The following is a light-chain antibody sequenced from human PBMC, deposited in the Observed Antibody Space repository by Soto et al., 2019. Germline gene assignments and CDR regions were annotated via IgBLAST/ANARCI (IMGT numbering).Light chain of an antibody. V-gene: IGKV2-28*01. CDR3: MQALQAPVT. CDR1: QSLLHSNGYNY. CDR2: LGS. Sequence: DIVMTQSPLSLPVTPGEPASISCRSSQSLLHSNGYNYLDWYLQKPGQSPQLLIYLGSNRASGVPGRLRGSGSGRDCTLEISSVEAGDVVVYYCMQALQAPVTFGPATKVDLK. J-gene: IGKJ3*01.